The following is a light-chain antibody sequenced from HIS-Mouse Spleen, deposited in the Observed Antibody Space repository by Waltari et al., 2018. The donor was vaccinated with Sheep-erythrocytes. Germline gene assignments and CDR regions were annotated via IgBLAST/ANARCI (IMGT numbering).Light chain of an antibody. CDR1: SSNIGNNA. CDR3: AAWDDSLNGVV. Sequence: QSVLTQPPSVSEAPRQRVTIPCSGSSSNIGNNAVNWYRQLPGKAPKLLIYYDDLLPSGVSDRFSGSKSGTSASLAISGLQSEDEADYYCAAWDDSLNGVVFGGGTKLTVL. CDR2: YDD. J-gene: IGLJ2*01. V-gene: IGLV1-36*01.